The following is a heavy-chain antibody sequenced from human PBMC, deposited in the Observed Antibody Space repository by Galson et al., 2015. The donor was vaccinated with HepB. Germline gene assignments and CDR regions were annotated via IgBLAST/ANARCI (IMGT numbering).Heavy chain of an antibody. J-gene: IGHJ4*02. V-gene: IGHV3-74*01. CDR3: ARGPSGVLFV. CDR1: GFTLSSYW. Sequence: SLRLSCAASGFTLSSYWMHWVRQVPGEGLVWVSRINSDGSSTAYADSVRGRFTISRDNAKNTLYLQMNSLRAEDTAVYYCARGPSGVLFVWGQGTLVTVSS. CDR2: INSDGSST. D-gene: IGHD2-8*01.